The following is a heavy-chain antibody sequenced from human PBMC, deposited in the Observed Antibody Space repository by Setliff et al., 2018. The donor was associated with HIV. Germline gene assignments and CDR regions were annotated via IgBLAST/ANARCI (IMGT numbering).Heavy chain of an antibody. J-gene: IGHJ5*02. CDR2: IYTSGTT. V-gene: IGHV4-61*02. CDR1: GGSISSGGFY. Sequence: LSLTCTVSGGSISSGGFYWYWIRQPAGKGLEWIGRIYTSGTTNYNPSLKSRVTISMDTSKSQFSLRLTSVTAADTAVYYCATCRHRPSNWFDPWGQGTVVTVSS. CDR3: ATCRHRPSNWFDP.